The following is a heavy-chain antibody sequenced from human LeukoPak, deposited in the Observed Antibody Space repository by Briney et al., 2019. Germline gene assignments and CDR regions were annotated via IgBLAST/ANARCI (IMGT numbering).Heavy chain of an antibody. D-gene: IGHD5-12*01. V-gene: IGHV1-3*01. Sequence: ASVKVSCKASGYTFTSYAMHWVRQAPGQRLEWMGWINAGNGNTKYSQKFQGRVTNTRDTSASTAYMELSSLRSEDTAVYYCARAVGGYSGHDPYFDYWGQGTLVTVFS. CDR3: ARAVGGYSGHDPYFDY. J-gene: IGHJ4*02. CDR1: GYTFTSYA. CDR2: INAGNGNT.